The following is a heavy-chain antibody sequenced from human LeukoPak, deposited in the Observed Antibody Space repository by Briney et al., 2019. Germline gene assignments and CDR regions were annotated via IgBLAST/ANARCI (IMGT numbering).Heavy chain of an antibody. Sequence: ETLSLTFTVSGDSITTSSYYWGWIRQPPGKGLEWIGNIYYSGSTYYNPSLKSRVTISVDTSNNQFSLWLSAVTAADAAVYYCERLETYDSTLDYWGQGTLVTVSS. J-gene: IGHJ4*02. V-gene: IGHV4-39*01. CDR1: GDSITTSSYY. CDR2: IYYSGST. D-gene: IGHD3-22*01. CDR3: ERLETYDSTLDY.